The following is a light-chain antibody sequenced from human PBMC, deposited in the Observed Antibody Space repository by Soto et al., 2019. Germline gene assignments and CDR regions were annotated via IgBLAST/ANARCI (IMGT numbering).Light chain of an antibody. J-gene: IGLJ1*01. CDR3: SSYSSTNTLYL. CDR1: SRDIGDYNY. Sequence: QSVLTQPASVSGSPGQSITIPCTGTSRDIGDYNYVSWYQQHPGKAPKLLIYEVCNRPAGVSDRFSGSKSGNTASLTISGLQTGDEGDYYCSSYSSTNTLYLFGTGTKVTV. V-gene: IGLV2-14*01. CDR2: EVC.